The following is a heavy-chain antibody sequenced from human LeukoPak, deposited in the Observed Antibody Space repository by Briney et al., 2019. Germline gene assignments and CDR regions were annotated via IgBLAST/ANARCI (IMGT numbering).Heavy chain of an antibody. Sequence: PGGSLRLSCAASGFTFSSYAMHWVRQAPGKGLERVAVISYDGSDKYYADSAKGRFTVSRDNSKNTLYLQMNSLRAEDTAVYYCARDLDYWGQGTLVTVSS. V-gene: IGHV3-30*04. CDR1: GFTFSSYA. CDR3: ARDLDY. CDR2: ISYDGSDK. J-gene: IGHJ4*02.